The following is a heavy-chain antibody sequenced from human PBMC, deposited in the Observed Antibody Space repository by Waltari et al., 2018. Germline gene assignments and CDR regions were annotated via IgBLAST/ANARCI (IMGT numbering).Heavy chain of an antibody. CDR1: GFSLSTSGVG. CDR3: AHSRHRITIFGVVTDFDY. CDR2: IYWNDDK. D-gene: IGHD3-3*01. V-gene: IGHV2-5*01. J-gene: IGHJ4*02. Sequence: QITLTESGPTLVKPTQTLTLTCTFSGFSLSTSGVGVGWIRQPPGKALEWLALIYWNDDKRYSPSLKSRLTITKDTSKNQVVLTMTNMDPVDTATYYCAHSRHRITIFGVVTDFDYWGQGTLVTVSS.